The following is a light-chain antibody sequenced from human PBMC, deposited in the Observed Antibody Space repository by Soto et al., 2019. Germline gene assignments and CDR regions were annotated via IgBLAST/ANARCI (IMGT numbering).Light chain of an antibody. CDR2: GAS. Sequence: EMVLTQSPGTLSWSPGERATLSCRASQSVSSSYLAWYQQKPGQAPRLLIYGASSRATGIPDRFSGSGSGTDFTLTISRLEPEDFAVYYCQQYGSSLLFTFGPGTKVDIK. CDR1: QSVSSSY. J-gene: IGKJ3*01. V-gene: IGKV3-20*01. CDR3: QQYGSSLLFT.